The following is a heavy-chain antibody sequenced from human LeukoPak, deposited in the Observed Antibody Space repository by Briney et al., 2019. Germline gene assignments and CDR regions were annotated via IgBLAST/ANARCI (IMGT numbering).Heavy chain of an antibody. CDR3: ASLLTRSYYYYGMDV. CDR2: IYSGGST. V-gene: IGHV3-53*01. J-gene: IGHJ6*02. D-gene: IGHD3-16*01. Sequence: GGSLRLSCIASGFTFSDYWMHWVRQAPGKGPEWVSVIYSGGSTYYADSVKGRFTISRDNSKNTLYLQMNSLRAEDTAVYYCASLLTRSYYYYGMDVWGQGTTVTVSS. CDR1: GFTFSDYW.